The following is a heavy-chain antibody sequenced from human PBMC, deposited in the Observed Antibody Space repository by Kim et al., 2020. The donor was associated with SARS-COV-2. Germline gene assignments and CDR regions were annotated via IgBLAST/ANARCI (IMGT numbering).Heavy chain of an antibody. V-gene: IGHV4-59*01. CDR2: IYNSDIT. D-gene: IGHD2-15*01. J-gene: IGHJ2*01. CDR1: GGSISNYY. Sequence: SETLSLTCSVSGGSISNYYWTWIRQPPGKGLEWIGYIYNSDITNYNPSLKSQVTISADTSKIQFSLRLGSVTAADSALYYCARGEILCSGGTCHWRIDLWAVAPWSLSPQ. CDR3: ARGEILCSGGTCHWRIDL.